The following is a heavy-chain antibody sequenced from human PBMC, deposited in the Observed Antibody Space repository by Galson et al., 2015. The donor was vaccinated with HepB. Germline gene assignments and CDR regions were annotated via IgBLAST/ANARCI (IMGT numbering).Heavy chain of an antibody. Sequence: SLRLSCAASGFTLEHNAMHWVRQAPGKGLEWVSGISWNSGTIGYADSVKGRFTISRDNAKNSPYLQMNSLRAEDTALYYCAKDMRQLLYSYYYGLDVWGQGTTVIVS. CDR3: AKDMRQLLYSYYYGLDV. CDR2: ISWNSGTI. CDR1: GFTLEHNA. J-gene: IGHJ6*02. D-gene: IGHD2-2*02. V-gene: IGHV3-9*01.